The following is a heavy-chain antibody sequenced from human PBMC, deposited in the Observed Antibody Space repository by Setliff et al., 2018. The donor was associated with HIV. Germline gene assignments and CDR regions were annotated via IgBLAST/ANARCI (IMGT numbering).Heavy chain of an antibody. Sequence: KASETLSLTCGVYGGSLSDYYWSWIRQPPGKGLEWIGEINHNGSSNYNPSLKSRVTISVDTSKNQLSLNVTSVTAADTAVYYCARDWNHYFYYMDVWGKGTTVTVSS. V-gene: IGHV4-34*01. J-gene: IGHJ6*03. CDR3: ARDWNHYFYYMDV. CDR2: INHNGSS. D-gene: IGHD1-1*01. CDR1: GGSLSDYY.